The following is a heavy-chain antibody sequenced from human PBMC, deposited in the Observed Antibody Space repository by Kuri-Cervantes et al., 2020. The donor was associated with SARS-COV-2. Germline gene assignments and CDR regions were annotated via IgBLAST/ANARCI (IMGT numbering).Heavy chain of an antibody. CDR1: GYSISSGYY. CDR2: IYRSGST. J-gene: IGHJ6*03. D-gene: IGHD2-8*01. V-gene: IGHV4-38-2*01. CDR3: ARGVWEDAIHHYYYYMDL. Sequence: SQTLSHTCAVSGYSISSGYYWGWIRQPPGKGLEWIGSIYRSGSTYYNPSLKSRVTMSVDTSKHQFSLKLSAVTAADTAVYYCARGVWEDAIHHYYYYMDLWGKGTTVTVSS.